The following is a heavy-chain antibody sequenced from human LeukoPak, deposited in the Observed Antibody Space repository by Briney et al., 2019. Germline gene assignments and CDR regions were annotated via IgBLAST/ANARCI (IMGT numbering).Heavy chain of an antibody. V-gene: IGHV4-38-2*01. D-gene: IGHD5/OR15-5a*01. CDR2: IYYTGST. CDR1: GYSISSGYY. CDR3: ASRRAYHVYGY. J-gene: IGHJ4*02. Sequence: PSETLSLTCGVSGYSISSGYYWGWIRQPPGKGLEWIGSIYYTGSTYYNPSLKSRVTILLDTSKNQFSLKLSSETAADTAVYYCASRRAYHVYGYWGQGILVTVSS.